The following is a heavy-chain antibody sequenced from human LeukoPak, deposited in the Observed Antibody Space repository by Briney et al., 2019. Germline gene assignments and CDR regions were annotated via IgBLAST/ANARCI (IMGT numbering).Heavy chain of an antibody. J-gene: IGHJ6*03. V-gene: IGHV4-61*02. D-gene: IGHD2-2*01. CDR2: VYTNGNT. Sequence: SQTLSLTCTVSGASISSGSFFWSWIRQPAGKGLEWIGRVYTNGNTASLSTNYNPSLKSRVTISVDTSKNQFSLKLSSVTAADTAVYYCAREIKGGYCSSTSCYAPPYYYYYMDVWGKGTTVTVSS. CDR1: GASISSGSFF. CDR3: AREIKGGYCSSTSCYAPPYYYYYMDV.